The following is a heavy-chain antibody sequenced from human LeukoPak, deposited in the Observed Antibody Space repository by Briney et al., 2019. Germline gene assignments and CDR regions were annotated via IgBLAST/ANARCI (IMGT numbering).Heavy chain of an antibody. CDR2: ISYVASNK. J-gene: IGHJ3*02. Sequence: PGRSLRLSCAASGFTFSTYAMHWVRQAPGKGLQWVAVISYVASNKYYADSVKGRFTISRDNSKNTLYLQMNSLRAEDTAAYYCARDSPQSGSYLSDAFDIWGQGTVVTVSS. CDR3: ARDSPQSGSYLSDAFDI. D-gene: IGHD1-26*01. CDR1: GFTFSTYA. V-gene: IGHV3-30*04.